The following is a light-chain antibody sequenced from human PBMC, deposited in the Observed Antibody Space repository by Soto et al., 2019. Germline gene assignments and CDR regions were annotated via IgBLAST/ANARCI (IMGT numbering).Light chain of an antibody. Sequence: EKVMTQSPAPLSVSPGERAPLSCRASQSVSSNLAWYQQKPGQAPRLLIYGASTRATGIPARFSGSGSGTEFTLTISSLQSEDFAVYYCQQYNVFGGGTKVDIK. J-gene: IGKJ4*01. CDR3: QQYNV. V-gene: IGKV3-15*01. CDR1: QSVSSN. CDR2: GAS.